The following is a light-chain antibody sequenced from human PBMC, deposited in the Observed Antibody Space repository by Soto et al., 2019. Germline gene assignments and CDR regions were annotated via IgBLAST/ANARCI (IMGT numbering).Light chain of an antibody. CDR3: LQDYSYPWT. V-gene: IGKV1-6*01. J-gene: IGKJ1*01. CDR2: AAS. CDR1: QGIRND. Sequence: AIQMTQSPSSLSASLGDRVTITCRASQGIRNDLGWYQQKPGKAPRLLIYAASSLQSGVPSKFSGSASGTDFTLTISSLQPEDFATYYCLQDYSYPWTFGQGTKVEI.